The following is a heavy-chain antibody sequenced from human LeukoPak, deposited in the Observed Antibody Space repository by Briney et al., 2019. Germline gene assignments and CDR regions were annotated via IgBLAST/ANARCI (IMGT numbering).Heavy chain of an antibody. V-gene: IGHV4-59*01. CDR1: GGSISSYY. CDR3: ALYTVVTAYFDY. J-gene: IGHJ4*02. Sequence: PSETLSLTCTVPGGSISSYYWSWIRQPPGKGLEWIGYIYYSGSTNYNPSLKSRVTISVDTSKNQFSLKLSSVTAADTAVYYCALYTVVTAYFDYWGQGTLVTVSS. D-gene: IGHD4-23*01. CDR2: IYYSGST.